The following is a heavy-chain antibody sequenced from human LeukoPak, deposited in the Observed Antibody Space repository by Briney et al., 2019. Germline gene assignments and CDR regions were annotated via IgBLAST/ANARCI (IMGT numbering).Heavy chain of an antibody. CDR3: ARDSYTRRYFDY. J-gene: IGHJ4*02. Sequence: GASVKVSCKASGYTFTGYYMHWVRQAPGQGLEWMGWINPNSGGTNYAQKFQGRVTMTRDTSISTAYMELSRLRSDDTAVYYFARDSYTRRYFDYWGQGTLVTVSS. CDR2: INPNSGGT. V-gene: IGHV1-2*02. D-gene: IGHD1-26*01. CDR1: GYTFTGYY.